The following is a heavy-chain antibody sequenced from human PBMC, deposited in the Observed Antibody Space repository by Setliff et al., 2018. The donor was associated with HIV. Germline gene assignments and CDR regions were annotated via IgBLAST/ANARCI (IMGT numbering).Heavy chain of an antibody. J-gene: IGHJ4*02. CDR1: GYSISNGYY. D-gene: IGHD3-10*01. V-gene: IGHV4-38-2*01. CDR3: AARHSGNPTRHFDY. Sequence: PSETLSLTCALSGYSISNGYYWGWIRQPSGTGLEWMGSTYHSGSTFYNPSLRSRVTLSVYTSQHQFSLRLTSVTAADTAVYYCAARHSGNPTRHFDYWGQGTLVTVSS. CDR2: TYHSGST.